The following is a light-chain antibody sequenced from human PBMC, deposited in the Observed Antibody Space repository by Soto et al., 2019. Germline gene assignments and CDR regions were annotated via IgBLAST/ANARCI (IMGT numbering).Light chain of an antibody. CDR1: QDINRW. Sequence: DIQMTQSPSSVSASVGDRVTITCRASQDINRWLAWYQQKPGKAPKPLIYAAFTLQSGVPSRFSGSGSGTDFTLTISSLQPEDFATYYCQQANSFPYTFGQGTKLEIK. J-gene: IGKJ2*01. CDR2: AAF. V-gene: IGKV1-12*01. CDR3: QQANSFPYT.